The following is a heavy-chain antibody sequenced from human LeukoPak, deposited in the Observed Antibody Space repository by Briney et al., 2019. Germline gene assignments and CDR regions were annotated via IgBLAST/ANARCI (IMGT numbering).Heavy chain of an antibody. Sequence: PGGSLRLSCAGSGFTFSTYGIHWVHQPPGKGLEWVAVISYDGNYIHYADSVKGRFTISRDDSKNTVYLHLNSVRLEDTAVYYCARPRIVYSSSWVAVEYWGQGTLVTVSS. CDR2: ISYDGNYI. V-gene: IGHV3-30*03. CDR1: GFTFSTYG. CDR3: ARPRIVYSSSWVAVEY. J-gene: IGHJ4*02. D-gene: IGHD6-13*01.